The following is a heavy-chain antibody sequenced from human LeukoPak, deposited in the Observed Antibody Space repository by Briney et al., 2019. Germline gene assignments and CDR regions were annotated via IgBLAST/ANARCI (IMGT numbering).Heavy chain of an antibody. J-gene: IGHJ4*02. CDR2: INHSGST. V-gene: IGHV4-39*07. CDR1: GGSISSSSYY. CDR3: ARELHYDFWSGQYYFDY. D-gene: IGHD3-3*01. Sequence: PSETLSLTCTVSGGSISSSSYYWSWIRQPPGKGLEWIGEINHSGSTNYNPSLKSRVTISVDTSKNQFSLKLSSVTAADTAVYYCARELHYDFWSGQYYFDYWGQGTLVTVSS.